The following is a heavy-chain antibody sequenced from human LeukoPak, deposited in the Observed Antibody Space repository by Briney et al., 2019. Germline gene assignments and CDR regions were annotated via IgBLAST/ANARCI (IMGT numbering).Heavy chain of an antibody. V-gene: IGHV4-59*01. J-gene: IGHJ4*02. CDR3: ARSHGSGSYYNLNDY. CDR2: IYHSGTS. CDR1: SASISTYY. D-gene: IGHD3-10*01. Sequence: SETLSLTCTVSSASISTYYWSWIRQPPGKGLEWIGYIYHSGTSNYNPSLKSRVTMSVDTSKSQFSLSLSSVTSADTAVYYCARSHGSGSYYNLNDYWGQGTLVTVSS.